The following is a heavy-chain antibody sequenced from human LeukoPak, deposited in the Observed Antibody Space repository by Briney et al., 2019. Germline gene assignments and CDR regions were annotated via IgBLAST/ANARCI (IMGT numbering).Heavy chain of an antibody. CDR1: GDTLLKSW. D-gene: IGHD2-21*01. CDR3: SRPVMCTTASCSHDS. Sequence: GESLKISCKAFGDTLLKSWIGWVRQVPGKGLEWMGIINPDDSEIRYSPSFQGQVTISVDRSTKTAYLQWRSLEASDTALYYCSRPVMCTTASCSHDSWGQGTLVTVSS. CDR2: INPDDSEI. V-gene: IGHV5-51*01. J-gene: IGHJ5*01.